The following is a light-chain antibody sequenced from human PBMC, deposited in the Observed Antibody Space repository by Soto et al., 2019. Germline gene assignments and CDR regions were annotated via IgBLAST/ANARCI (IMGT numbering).Light chain of an antibody. V-gene: IGKV3-15*01. CDR2: AAS. J-gene: IGKJ3*01. CDR1: QSVSSN. CDR3: QQYNNCPPA. Sequence: EIVMTQSPSTLSVSPGERATLSCRASQSVSSNLDWYQQKPGQAPTLLIYAASTRATGIPARFSGSGSGTEFTLTISSLQSEDFAVYYCQQYNNCPPAFGHGTKVDIK.